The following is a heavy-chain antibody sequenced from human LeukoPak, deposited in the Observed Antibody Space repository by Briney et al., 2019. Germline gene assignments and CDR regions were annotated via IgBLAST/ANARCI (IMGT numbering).Heavy chain of an antibody. CDR3: AYYYDSSGYPFDY. Sequence: SVKVSCKASGGTFSSYAISWVRQAPGQGLEWMGGNIPIFGTANYAQKFQGRVTITADESTSTAYMELSSLRSEDTAVYYCAYYYDSSGYPFDYWGQGTLVTVSS. CDR2: NIPIFGTA. J-gene: IGHJ4*02. V-gene: IGHV1-69*13. D-gene: IGHD3-22*01. CDR1: GGTFSSYA.